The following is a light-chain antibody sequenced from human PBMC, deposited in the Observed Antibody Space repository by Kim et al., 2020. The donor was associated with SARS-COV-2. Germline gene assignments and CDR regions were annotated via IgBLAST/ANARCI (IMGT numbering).Light chain of an antibody. CDR2: RDS. Sequence: SVALGQTARITCGGNNIGSKNVHWYQQKPAQAPVLVIYRDSNRPSGIPERFSGSNSGNTATLTISRAQAGDEADYYCQVWDSSTVVFGGGTQLTVL. CDR3: QVWDSSTVV. CDR1: NIGSKN. J-gene: IGLJ2*01. V-gene: IGLV3-9*01.